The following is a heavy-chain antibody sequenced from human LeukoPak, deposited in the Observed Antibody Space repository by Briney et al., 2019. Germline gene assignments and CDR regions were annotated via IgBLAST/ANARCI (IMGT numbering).Heavy chain of an antibody. Sequence: SETLSLTCTVSGGSISGYYWSWIPQPPGKGLEWIGYIFYSGTTSYSPSLKSRLTISVDTSKNQFSLKLTSVTAADTAVYYCARHYSSGWDLDYWGQGTLVTVSS. D-gene: IGHD6-19*01. V-gene: IGHV4-59*08. J-gene: IGHJ4*02. CDR2: IFYSGTT. CDR1: GGSISGYY. CDR3: ARHYSSGWDLDY.